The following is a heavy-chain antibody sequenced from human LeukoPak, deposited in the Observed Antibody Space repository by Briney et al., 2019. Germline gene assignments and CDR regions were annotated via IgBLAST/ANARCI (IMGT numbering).Heavy chain of an antibody. Sequence: PGGSLRLSCTASGFIFGDYYMAWVRQAPGKGLEWISYISRIGNTKYDAGSVKGRFIVSRDNAKNSLYLQMNNLRDDDTAVYYCARDRLLYSAFEVWGQGTMVTVSS. CDR3: ARDRLLYSAFEV. V-gene: IGHV3-11*04. J-gene: IGHJ3*01. D-gene: IGHD1-26*01. CDR2: ISRIGNTK. CDR1: GFIFGDYY.